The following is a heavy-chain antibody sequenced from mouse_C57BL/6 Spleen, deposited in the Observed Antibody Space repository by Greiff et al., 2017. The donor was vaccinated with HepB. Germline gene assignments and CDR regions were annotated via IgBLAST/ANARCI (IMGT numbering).Heavy chain of an antibody. D-gene: IGHD1-1*01. CDR3: ASFYYYGSSYGYFDV. V-gene: IGHV5-17*01. CDR1: GFTFSDYG. Sequence: DVHLVESGGGLVKPGGSLKLSCAASGFTFSDYGMHWVRQAPEKGLEWVAYISSGSSTIYYADTVKGRFTISRDNAKNTLFLQMTSLRSEDTAMYYCASFYYYGSSYGYFDVWGTGTTVTVSS. J-gene: IGHJ1*03. CDR2: ISSGSSTI.